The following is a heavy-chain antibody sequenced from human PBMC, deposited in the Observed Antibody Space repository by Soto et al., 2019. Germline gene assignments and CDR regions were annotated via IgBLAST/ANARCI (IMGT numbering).Heavy chain of an antibody. CDR1: GYTFTRYG. V-gene: IGHV1-18*01. J-gene: IGHJ6*02. CDR2: ISAYNGNT. CDR3: ARVMELLGHYYGMDV. D-gene: IGHD3-10*01. Sequence: GASGKVCCKASGYTFTRYGISWVRQAPGQGLEWMGWISAYNGNTNYAQKLQGRVTMTTDTSTSTAYMELRSLRSDDTAVYYCARVMELLGHYYGMDVWGQGTTVTVSS.